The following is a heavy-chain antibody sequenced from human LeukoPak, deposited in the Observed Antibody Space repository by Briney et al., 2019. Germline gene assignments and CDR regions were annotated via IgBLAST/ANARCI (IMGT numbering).Heavy chain of an antibody. CDR3: AKDTCSSTSCYLLDY. D-gene: IGHD2-2*01. V-gene: IGHV3-23*01. CDR1: GFVFTIYT. Sequence: GGSLRLSCSASGFVFTIYTMYWVRQAPGKGPEYVSTISGSGNGFSIYYADSVKGRFTISRDNSKNTLYLQMNSLRAEDTAVYYCAKDTCSSTSCYLLDYWGQGTLVTVSS. J-gene: IGHJ4*02. CDR2: ISGSGNGFSI.